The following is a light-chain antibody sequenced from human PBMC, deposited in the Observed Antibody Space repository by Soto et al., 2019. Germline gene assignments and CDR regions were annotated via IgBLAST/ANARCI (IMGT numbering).Light chain of an antibody. CDR1: QSVSSY. V-gene: IGKV3-11*01. CDR3: QQRSSSPRT. Sequence: EIVLTQSPATLSLSPGERATLSCRASQSVSSYLAWYQQKPGQTPRLLIYDASNRATGIPARFSGSGSGTDFTLTIRSLEPEDFAVYYCQQRSSSPRTFGQGTKLEIK. CDR2: DAS. J-gene: IGKJ2*01.